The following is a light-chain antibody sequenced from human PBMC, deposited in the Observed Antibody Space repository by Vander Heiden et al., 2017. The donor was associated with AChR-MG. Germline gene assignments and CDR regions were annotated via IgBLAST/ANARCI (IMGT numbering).Light chain of an antibody. V-gene: IGLV2-23*02. Sequence: PGQSITISCTGTSSDVGSYNLVSWYQQHPGKAPKLMIYEVSKRPSGVSNRFSGSKSGNTASLTISGLQAEDEADYYCCSYAGSSTYVFGTGTKVTVL. CDR2: EVS. CDR3: CSYAGSSTYV. J-gene: IGLJ1*01. CDR1: SSDVGSYNL.